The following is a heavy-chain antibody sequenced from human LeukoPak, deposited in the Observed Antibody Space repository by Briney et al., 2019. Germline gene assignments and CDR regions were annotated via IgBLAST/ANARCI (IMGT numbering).Heavy chain of an antibody. CDR2: IKQDGSEK. Sequence: GGSLRLSCAASGFTFSSYAMSWVRQAPGKGLEWVANIKQDGSEKYYVDSVRGRFTISRDNAKNSLYLQMNSLRAEDTAVYYCARDGWDGYLDYWGQGTLVTVSS. D-gene: IGHD1-26*01. J-gene: IGHJ4*02. CDR3: ARDGWDGYLDY. V-gene: IGHV3-7*01. CDR1: GFTFSSYA.